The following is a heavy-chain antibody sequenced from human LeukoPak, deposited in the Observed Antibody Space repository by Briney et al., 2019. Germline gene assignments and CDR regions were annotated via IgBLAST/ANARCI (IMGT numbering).Heavy chain of an antibody. V-gene: IGHV1-2*02. CDR2: INPNNGGT. J-gene: IGHJ4*02. Sequence: ASVKVSCKASGYIFTGYYMHWVRQAPGQGLEWMGWINPNNGGTKYAQKFEGRVIMTRDTSSTVYLEVRRLRSDDTAVYYCARDRGGDSSGYPDYWGQGTLVTVSS. CDR3: ARDRGGDSSGYPDY. CDR1: GYIFTGYY. D-gene: IGHD3-22*01.